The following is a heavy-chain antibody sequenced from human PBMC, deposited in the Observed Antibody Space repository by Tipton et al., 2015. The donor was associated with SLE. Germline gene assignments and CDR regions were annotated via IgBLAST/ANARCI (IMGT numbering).Heavy chain of an antibody. CDR3: ASLEWGASG. Sequence: SLRLSCAASGFTFDDYAMSWVRQAPGKGLEWVSSIDWNAANTGYADSVKGRFTISRDNAKNSLYLQMTRLRVDDTALYYWASLEWGASGWGQGTLVTVSS. CDR1: GFTFDDYA. D-gene: IGHD1-26*01. V-gene: IGHV3-20*04. CDR2: IDWNAANT. J-gene: IGHJ4*02.